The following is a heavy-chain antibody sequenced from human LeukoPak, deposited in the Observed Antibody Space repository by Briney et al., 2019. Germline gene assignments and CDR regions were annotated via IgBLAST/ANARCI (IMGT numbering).Heavy chain of an antibody. Sequence: ASVKVSCKASGYTFTSYDISWVRQATGQGLEWMGWMNPNSGNTGYAQKFQGRVTITRNTSISTAYMELRSLRFDDTAIYYCAKDWHILTGRNCFDPWGQGTLVTVSS. J-gene: IGHJ5*02. CDR1: GYTFTSYD. D-gene: IGHD3-9*01. CDR2: MNPNSGNT. V-gene: IGHV1-8*03. CDR3: AKDWHILTGRNCFDP.